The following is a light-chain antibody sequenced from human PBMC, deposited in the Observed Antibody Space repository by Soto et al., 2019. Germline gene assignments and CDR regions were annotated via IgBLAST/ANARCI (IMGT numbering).Light chain of an antibody. CDR3: QQYGSSSYT. Sequence: EIVLTQSPGTLSLSPGERATLSCRASQSISSSYLAWYQQKPGQAPRLIIYAASSMTTGIPDRFSGSGSGTDFTLTISRLEPEDFAVYYCQQYGSSSYTFGQGTQLEIK. J-gene: IGKJ2*01. V-gene: IGKV3-20*01. CDR1: QSISSSY. CDR2: AAS.